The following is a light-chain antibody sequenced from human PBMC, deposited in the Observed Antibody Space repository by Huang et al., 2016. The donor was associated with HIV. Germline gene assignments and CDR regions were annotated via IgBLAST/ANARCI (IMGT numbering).Light chain of an antibody. CDR3: QQYYSSPFT. CDR2: WAS. V-gene: IGKV4-1*01. Sequence: DIVMTQSPDSLAVSLGEGATINCKSIQMILSSSTDKSYFAWYQQKPGQPPKLLIYWASTRESGVPDRFSGSGSGTDFTLTISSLQAEDVAVYYCQQYYSSPFTFGPGTKVDIK. CDR1: QMILSSSTDKSY. J-gene: IGKJ3*01.